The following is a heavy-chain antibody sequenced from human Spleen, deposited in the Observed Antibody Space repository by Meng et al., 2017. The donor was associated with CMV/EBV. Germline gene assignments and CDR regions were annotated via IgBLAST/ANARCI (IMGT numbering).Heavy chain of an antibody. D-gene: IGHD3-22*01. J-gene: IGHJ4*02. Sequence: GGSLRLSCAASGFTFSSYAMFWVRQAPGKGLEWISSISASGDRTYYADSVKGRFAISRDNSKNTLDVQMNNLRAEDTAIYYCVKGGVHYYDNTHFDNWGQGMRVTVSS. CDR3: VKGGVHYYDNTHFDN. V-gene: IGHV3-23*01. CDR1: GFTFSSYA. CDR2: ISASGDRT.